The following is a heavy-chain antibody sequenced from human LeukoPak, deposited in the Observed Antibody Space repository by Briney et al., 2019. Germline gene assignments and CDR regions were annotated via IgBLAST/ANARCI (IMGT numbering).Heavy chain of an antibody. J-gene: IGHJ4*02. CDR1: GYSISSGYY. CDR3: ARGYAYYDYVPPAGTFDY. Sequence: SETLSLTCTVSGYSISSGYYWGWIRQPPGKGLEWIGSIYHSGSTYYNPSLKSRVTISVDTSKNQFSLKLSSVTAADTAVYYCARGYAYYDYVPPAGTFDYWGQGTLVTVSS. CDR2: IYHSGST. V-gene: IGHV4-38-2*02. D-gene: IGHD3-16*01.